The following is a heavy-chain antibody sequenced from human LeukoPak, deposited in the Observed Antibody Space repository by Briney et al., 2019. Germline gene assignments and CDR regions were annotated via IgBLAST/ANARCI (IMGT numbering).Heavy chain of an antibody. J-gene: IGHJ4*02. CDR1: GGTFSSYA. D-gene: IGHD6-13*01. Sequence: SVKVSCKASGGTFSSYAISWVRQAPGQGLEWMGRIIPILGIANYAQKFQGRVTITADKSTNTAYMELSSLRSEDTAVYYCARDLIEDIAAAGTLVYWGQGTLVTVSS. CDR3: ARDLIEDIAAAGTLVY. V-gene: IGHV1-69*04. CDR2: IIPILGIA.